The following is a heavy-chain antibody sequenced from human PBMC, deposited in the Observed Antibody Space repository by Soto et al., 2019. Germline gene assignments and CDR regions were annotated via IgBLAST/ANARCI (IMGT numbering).Heavy chain of an antibody. V-gene: IGHV3-15*01. CDR1: GFTFSNAW. J-gene: IGHJ3*02. Sequence: EVQLVESGGGLVKPGGSLRLSCAASGFTFSNAWMSWVRQAPGKGLEWVGRIKSKTDGGTTDYAAPVKGRFTISRDDSKITLYLQMNSLKTEDTAVYYCTNQDPVWFGESDAFDIWGQGTKVTVSS. CDR2: IKSKTDGGTT. D-gene: IGHD3-10*01. CDR3: TNQDPVWFGESDAFDI.